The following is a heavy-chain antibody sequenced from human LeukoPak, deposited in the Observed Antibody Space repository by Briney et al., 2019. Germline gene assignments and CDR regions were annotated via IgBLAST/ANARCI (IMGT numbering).Heavy chain of an antibody. V-gene: IGHV3-30*02. D-gene: IGHD3/OR15-3a*01. CDR3: ARDLRTDSSFSPFDY. CDR1: GFTFSSYG. CDR2: IRYDGSNK. Sequence: GGSLRLSCAASGFTFSSYGMHWVRQAPGKGLEWVAFIRYDGSNKYYADSVKGRFTISRDNSKNTLYLHVNSLRAEDTAVYYCARDLRTDSSFSPFDYWGQGTLVTVSS. J-gene: IGHJ4*02.